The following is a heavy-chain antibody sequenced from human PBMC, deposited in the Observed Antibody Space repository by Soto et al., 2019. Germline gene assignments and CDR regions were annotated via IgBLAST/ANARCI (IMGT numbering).Heavy chain of an antibody. CDR2: MNPNSGNT. CDR3: AMNGVATKAFDI. J-gene: IGHJ3*02. CDR1: GYTFTSYV. V-gene: IGHV1-8*01. D-gene: IGHD5-12*01. Sequence: ASVKVSCKASGYTFTSYVINWVRQATGQGLEWMGWMNPNSGNTGYAQKFQGRVTMTRNTSISTAYMELSSLRSEDTAVYYCAMNGVATKAFDIWGQGTMVTVSS.